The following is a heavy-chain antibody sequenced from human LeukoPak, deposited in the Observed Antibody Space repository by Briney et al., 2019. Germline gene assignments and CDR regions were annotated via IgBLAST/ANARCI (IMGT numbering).Heavy chain of an antibody. V-gene: IGHV3-73*01. CDR2: IRSKANSYAT. J-gene: IGHJ4*02. D-gene: IGHD3-22*01. Sequence: GWSLKLSCAASGYTFSGSALHWVRQASGKGLEWVGRIRSKANSYATTYGASVKGRFTISRDDSKNTAYLQMNSLKTEDTAVYYCTRRYYHDSSGYYRDDYWGQGTLVTVSS. CDR3: TRRYYHDSSGYYRDDY. CDR1: GYTFSGSA.